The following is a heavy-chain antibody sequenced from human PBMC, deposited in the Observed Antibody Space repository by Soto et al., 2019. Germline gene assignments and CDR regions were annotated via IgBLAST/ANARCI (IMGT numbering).Heavy chain of an antibody. Sequence: SETLSLTCTVSGGSISSGDYYWSWIRQPPGKGLEWIGYIYYSGSTYYNPSLKSRVTISVDTSKNQFSLKLSSVTAADTAVYYCAISTGGYDFWSGYHTNWIDPRGQGTLVTVS. D-gene: IGHD3-3*01. CDR1: GGSISSGDYY. V-gene: IGHV4-30-4*01. J-gene: IGHJ5*02. CDR2: IYYSGST. CDR3: AISTGGYDFWSGYHTNWIDP.